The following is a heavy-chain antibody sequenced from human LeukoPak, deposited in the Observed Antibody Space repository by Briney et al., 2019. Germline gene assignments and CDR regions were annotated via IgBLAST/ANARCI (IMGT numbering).Heavy chain of an antibody. V-gene: IGHV1-8*01. Sequence: ASVKVSCKASGYTFTSYDINWVRQATGQGLEWMGWMNPNSGNTGYAQKFQGRVTMTRNTSISTAYMELSSLRSEDTAVYYCARGLRFLEWTPYYYYYMDVWGKGTTVTVSS. D-gene: IGHD3-3*01. CDR2: MNPNSGNT. CDR1: GYTFTSYD. J-gene: IGHJ6*03. CDR3: ARGLRFLEWTPYYYYYMDV.